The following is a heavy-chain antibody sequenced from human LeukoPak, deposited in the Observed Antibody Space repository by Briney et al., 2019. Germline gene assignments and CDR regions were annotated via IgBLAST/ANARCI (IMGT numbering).Heavy chain of an antibody. D-gene: IGHD2-8*02. CDR2: IYYSGST. CDR3: ARSRSRMLVGPFDY. V-gene: IGHV4-39*07. CDR1: GGSISSSNYY. Sequence: SETLSLTCTVSGGSISSSNYYWGWLRQPPGKGLEWIGSIYYSGSTYYNPSLKSRVTMSVDTSKNQFSLKLSSVTAADTAVYYCARSRSRMLVGPFDYWGQGTLVAVSS. J-gene: IGHJ4*02.